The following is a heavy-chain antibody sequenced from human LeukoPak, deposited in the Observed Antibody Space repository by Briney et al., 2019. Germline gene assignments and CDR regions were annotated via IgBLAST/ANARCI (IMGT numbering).Heavy chain of an antibody. D-gene: IGHD2-15*01. CDR1: GGSISSYY. CDR3: ARRGYCSGGSCYSTGFFDY. Sequence: SETLSPTCTVSGGSISSYYWSWIRQPPGKGLEWIGYIYYSGSTNYNPSLKSRVTISVDTSKNQFSLKLSSVTAADTAVYYCARRGYCSGGSCYSTGFFDYWGQGTLVTVSS. V-gene: IGHV4-59*08. CDR2: IYYSGST. J-gene: IGHJ4*02.